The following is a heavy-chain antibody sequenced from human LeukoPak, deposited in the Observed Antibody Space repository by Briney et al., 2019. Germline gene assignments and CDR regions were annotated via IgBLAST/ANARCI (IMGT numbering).Heavy chain of an antibody. CDR3: ARRYSLDY. CDR1: GGSFGGYY. D-gene: IGHD6-13*01. V-gene: IGHV4-34*01. J-gene: IGHJ4*02. Sequence: SETLSLTCAVYGGSFGGYYWSWIRQPPGKGLEWIGEINHSGSTNYNPSLKSRVTISVDTSKNQFSLKLSSVTAADTAVYYCARRYSLDYWGQGTLVTVSS. CDR2: INHSGST.